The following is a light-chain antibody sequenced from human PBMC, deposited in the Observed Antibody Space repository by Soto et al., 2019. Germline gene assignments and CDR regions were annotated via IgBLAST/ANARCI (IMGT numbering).Light chain of an antibody. V-gene: IGKV1-5*03. CDR1: QTISSW. CDR3: QQSNSYPLT. Sequence: MSLSPNTLSGSVGERVTITCRASQTISSWLAWYQQKPGKAPKLLIYKASTIKSGVPARFSGSGSGTEFTLTISSLQPEDFAPYYCQQSNSYPLTSGQGTKADIK. CDR2: KAS. J-gene: IGKJ1*01.